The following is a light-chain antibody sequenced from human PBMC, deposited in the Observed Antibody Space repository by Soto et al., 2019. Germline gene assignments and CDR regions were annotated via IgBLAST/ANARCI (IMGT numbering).Light chain of an antibody. J-gene: IGKJ4*01. CDR2: GAS. V-gene: IGKV3-20*01. CDR1: QAVSSIL. CDR3: QQHGTSPI. Sequence: EVVLTQSPGTLSLSPGERATLSCRASQAVSSILLAWYQQKPGQAPRLLIYGASSRATGSPDRFSGSGSGTDFTLTVSRLEPEGFAVYYCQQHGTSPIFGGGTKVEIK.